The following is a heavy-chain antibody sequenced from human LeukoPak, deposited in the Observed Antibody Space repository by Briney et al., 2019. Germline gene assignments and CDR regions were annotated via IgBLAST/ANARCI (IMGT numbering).Heavy chain of an antibody. CDR1: EFTFNNYY. CDR3: ARESGYPARVYYLDF. J-gene: IGHJ4*02. Sequence: PGGSLRLSCAASEFTFNNYYMSWIRQAPGKGLEWLSYISPSGSIIYYADSVKGRFTLSRDNAKNSVYLQMNSLRVEDTAVYYCARESGYPARVYYLDFWGQGTLVTVSS. CDR2: ISPSGSII. D-gene: IGHD2-15*01. V-gene: IGHV3-11*01.